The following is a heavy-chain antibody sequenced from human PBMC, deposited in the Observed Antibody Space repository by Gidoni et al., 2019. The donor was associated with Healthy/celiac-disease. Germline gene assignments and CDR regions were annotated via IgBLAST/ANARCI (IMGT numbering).Heavy chain of an antibody. CDR2: SSPSGSST. CDR1: GYTFTSYH. V-gene: IGHV1-46*01. J-gene: IGHJ6*02. CDR3: ARSIRDAYYGMDV. D-gene: IGHD2-21*01. Sequence: VQLVQSGAEVKKPGASLKVSCKASGYTFTSYHRPWVRQAPGQGLEWMGISSPSGSSTSYAQKFQGRVTMTRNTSTSTVYMELSSLRSEDTAVYHCARSIRDAYYGMDVWGQGTTVTVSS.